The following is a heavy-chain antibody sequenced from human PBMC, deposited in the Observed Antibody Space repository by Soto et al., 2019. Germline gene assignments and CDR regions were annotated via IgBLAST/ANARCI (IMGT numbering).Heavy chain of an antibody. V-gene: IGHV2-70*04. Sequence: VSGPTLVNPTQTLTLTCTFSGFSLSTSGMRVSWIRQPPGKALEWLARIDWDDDKFYSTSLKTRLTISKDTSKNQVVLTMTNMDPVDTATYYCARILLSSDGMDVWGQGTTVTVSS. CDR2: IDWDDDK. CDR3: ARILLSSDGMDV. CDR1: GFSLSTSGMR. J-gene: IGHJ6*02. D-gene: IGHD3-3*01.